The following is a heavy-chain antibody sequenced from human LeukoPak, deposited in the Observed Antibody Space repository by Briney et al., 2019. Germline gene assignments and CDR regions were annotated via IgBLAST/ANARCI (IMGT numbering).Heavy chain of an antibody. D-gene: IGHD3-9*01. CDR2: INSDGSRT. CDR3: ARDRKVLRYFDWLSCGMDV. J-gene: IGHJ6*02. Sequence: GGSLRLSCAASGFTFSSYWMPWVRQAPGKGLVWVSRINSDGSRTSYADSVKGRFTISRDNATNTLYLQMNRLTAEATAVYYCARDRKVLRYFDWLSCGMDVWGQGTTVTVSS. CDR1: GFTFSSYW. V-gene: IGHV3-74*01.